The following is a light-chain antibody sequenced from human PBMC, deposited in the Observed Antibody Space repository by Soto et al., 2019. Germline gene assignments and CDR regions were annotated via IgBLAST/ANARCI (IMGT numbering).Light chain of an antibody. J-gene: IGKJ2*01. CDR3: QQRSNLPPVYT. V-gene: IGKV3-11*01. Sequence: EIVLTQSPATLSLSPGERATLSCRASQSVSSYLAWYQQKPGQAPRLLIYDASNRATGIPARFSGSGSGTGFPLTISSLEPEDFAVYYWQQRSNLPPVYTFGQGTKLEIK. CDR1: QSVSSY. CDR2: DAS.